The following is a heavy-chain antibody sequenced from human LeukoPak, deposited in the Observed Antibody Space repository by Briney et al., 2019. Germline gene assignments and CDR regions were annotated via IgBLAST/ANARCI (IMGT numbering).Heavy chain of an antibody. V-gene: IGHV4-31*03. CDR3: ARVGRVTKAFRRFDY. CDR1: GGSISSGGYY. J-gene: IGHJ4*02. D-gene: IGHD4-17*01. Sequence: SQTLSLTCTVSGGSISSGGYYWSWIRQRPGKGLEWIGYIYYSGSTYYNPSLKSRVTISVDTSKNQFSLKLSSVTAADTAVYYCARVGRVTKAFRRFDYWGQGTLVTVSS. CDR2: IYYSGST.